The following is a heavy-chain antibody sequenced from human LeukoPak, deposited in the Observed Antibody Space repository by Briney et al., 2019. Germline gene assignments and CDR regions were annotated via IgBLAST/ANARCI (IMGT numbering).Heavy chain of an antibody. Sequence: SETLSLTCAVYGGSFSGYYWNWIRQSPGKGLEWIGEINHSGNTNYNPSLKSRVTISVDTSKIQFSLKLSSVTAADTAVYYCARGGRLFLPYWGQGTLVTVSS. D-gene: IGHD3-22*01. CDR2: INHSGNT. J-gene: IGHJ4*02. V-gene: IGHV4-34*01. CDR1: GGSFSGYY. CDR3: ARGGRLFLPY.